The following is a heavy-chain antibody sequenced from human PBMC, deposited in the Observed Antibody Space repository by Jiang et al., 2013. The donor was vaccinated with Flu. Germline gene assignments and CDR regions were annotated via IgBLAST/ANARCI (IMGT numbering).Heavy chain of an antibody. J-gene: IGHJ4*02. CDR2: IKSKTDGGTT. CDR3: ARDPSGWYGNPDY. Sequence: VQLVESGGGLVKPGGSLRLSCAASGFTFSNAWMSWVRQAPGKGLEWVGRIKSKTDGGTTDYAAPVKGRFTISRDNSKNTLYLQMNSLRGEDTAVYYCARDPSGWYGNPDYWGQGTLVTVSS. V-gene: IGHV3-15*01. D-gene: IGHD6-19*01. CDR1: GFTFSNAW.